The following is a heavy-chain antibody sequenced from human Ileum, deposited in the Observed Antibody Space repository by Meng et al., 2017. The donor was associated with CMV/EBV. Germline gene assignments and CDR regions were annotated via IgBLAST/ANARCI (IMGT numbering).Heavy chain of an antibody. J-gene: IGHJ4*02. D-gene: IGHD3-10*01. CDR1: GFTFKTHV. CDR3: AGITMVRGVPTFDY. V-gene: IGHV3-30-3*01. Sequence: GESLKISCGASGFTFKTHVMNWVRQAPGKGLEWVAVISYDVSNKYYADSVKGRFTISRDNSKNTLYLQMNSLRAEDTAVYYCAGITMVRGVPTFDYWGQGTLVTVSS. CDR2: ISYDVSNK.